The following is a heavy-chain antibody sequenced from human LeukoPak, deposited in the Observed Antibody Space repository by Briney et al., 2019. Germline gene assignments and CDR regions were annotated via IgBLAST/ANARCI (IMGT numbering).Heavy chain of an antibody. J-gene: IGHJ4*02. CDR2: INPNSGGT. D-gene: IGHD6-13*01. CDR1: GYTFTSYD. V-gene: IGHV1-2*02. Sequence: ASVKVSCKASGYTFTSYDINWVRQATGQGLEWMGWINPNSGGTDYAQKFQGRVTMTRVTSISTAYLEVTRLTSDDTAVYFCVRDMIAAAGAGGWGQGTLVTVSS. CDR3: VRDMIAAAGAGG.